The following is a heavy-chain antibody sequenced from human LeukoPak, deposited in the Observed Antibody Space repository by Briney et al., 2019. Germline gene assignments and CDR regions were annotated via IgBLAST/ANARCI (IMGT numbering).Heavy chain of an antibody. V-gene: IGHV1-69*04. CDR3: ARDAPGVY. CDR1: GGTFSSYA. J-gene: IGHJ4*02. Sequence: SVKVSCKASGGTFSSYAISWVRQAPGQGLEWMGRTIPILGIANYAQKFQGRVTITADKSTSTAYMELSSLRSEDTAVYYCARDAPGVYWGQGTLVTVSS. CDR2: TIPILGIA.